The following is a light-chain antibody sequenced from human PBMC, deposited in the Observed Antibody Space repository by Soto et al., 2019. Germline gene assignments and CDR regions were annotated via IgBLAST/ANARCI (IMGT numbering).Light chain of an antibody. CDR3: QQYNKWPLT. Sequence: IVMTQSPATLSVSPGEGATLSCRASETISRDLAWYQQKPGKSPRLLIFGAFTRATGVPVRFSGSGSGTEFTLTVSSLQSEDVAVYFCQQYNKWPLTFDGGTRVEIK. V-gene: IGKV3D-15*01. J-gene: IGKJ4*01. CDR2: GAF. CDR1: ETISRD.